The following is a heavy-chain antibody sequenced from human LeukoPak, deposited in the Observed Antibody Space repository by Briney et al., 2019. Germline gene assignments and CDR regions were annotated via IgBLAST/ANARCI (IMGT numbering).Heavy chain of an antibody. J-gene: IGHJ4*02. D-gene: IGHD3-3*01. CDR2: IYYSGST. V-gene: IGHV4-59*01. CDR3: ARHDFWSGYPTDY. CDR1: GGSFSGYY. Sequence: PSETLSLTCAVYGGSFSGYYWSWIRQPPGKGLEWIGYIYYSGSTNYNPSLKSRVTISVDTSKNQFSLKLSSVTAADTAVYYCARHDFWSGYPTDYWGQGTLVTVSS.